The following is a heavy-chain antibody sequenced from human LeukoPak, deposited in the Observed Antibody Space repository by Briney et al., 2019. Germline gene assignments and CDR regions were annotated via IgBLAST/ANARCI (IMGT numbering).Heavy chain of an antibody. D-gene: IGHD3-10*01. CDR2: IYYGGTT. CDR3: ARVGYGSGSWGWFDP. J-gene: IGHJ5*02. V-gene: IGHV4-59*01. Sequence: SETLSLSCTVSGGSISGFFWTWIRQSPGKGLEYIGYIYYGGTTDYNPTLKSRVSMSVDTSKNQFFLNLTSVTAADRAIYYCARVGYGSGSWGWFDPWGQGTLVTVSS. CDR1: GGSISGFF.